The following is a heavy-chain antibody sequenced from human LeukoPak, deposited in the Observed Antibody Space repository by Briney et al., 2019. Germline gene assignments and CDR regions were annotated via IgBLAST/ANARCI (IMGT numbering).Heavy chain of an antibody. V-gene: IGHV4-59*01. Sequence: PSETLSLTCTVSGGSISSYYWSWIRQPPGKGLEWIGYIYYSGSTNYNPSLKSRVTISVDTSKSQFSLKLSSVTAADTAVYYCARDSSGGGYNWFDPWGQGTLVTVSS. CDR1: GGSISSYY. CDR2: IYYSGST. CDR3: ARDSSGGGYNWFDP. D-gene: IGHD6-19*01. J-gene: IGHJ5*02.